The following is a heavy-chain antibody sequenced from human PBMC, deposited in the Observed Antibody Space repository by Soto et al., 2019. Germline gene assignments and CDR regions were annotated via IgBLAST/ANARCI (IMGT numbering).Heavy chain of an antibody. D-gene: IGHD6-19*01. CDR3: ARGPAVAGAGWWFDP. Sequence: SETLSLTCTVSGGSISSSSYYWGWIRQPPGKGLEWIGSIYYSGSTYYNPSLKSRVTISVDTSKKQFSLKLNSVTAADTAVYYCARGPAVAGAGWWFDPWGQGTLVTVSS. CDR1: GGSISSSSYY. V-gene: IGHV4-39*07. CDR2: IYYSGST. J-gene: IGHJ5*02.